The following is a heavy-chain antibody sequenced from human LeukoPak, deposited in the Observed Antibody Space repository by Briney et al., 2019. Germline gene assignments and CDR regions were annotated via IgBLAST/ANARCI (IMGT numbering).Heavy chain of an antibody. D-gene: IGHD3-9*01. CDR2: IYHSGST. V-gene: IGHV4-30-2*01. J-gene: IGHJ4*02. CDR1: GGSISSGGYS. CDR3: AREVRDFDILTGYYKRYFDY. Sequence: SETLSLTCAVSGGSISSGGYSWSWIRQPPGRGLEWIGYIYHSGSTYHNPSLKNPVTISLDRSMNQFSLKLSSVTAADTAVYYCAREVRDFDILTGYYKRYFDYWGQGTLVTVSS.